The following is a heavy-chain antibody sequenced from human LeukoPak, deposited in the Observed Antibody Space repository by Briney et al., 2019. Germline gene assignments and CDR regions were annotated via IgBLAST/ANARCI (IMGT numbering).Heavy chain of an antibody. D-gene: IGHD3-10*01. J-gene: IGHJ3*01. CDR1: GESFSAYY. Sequence: PSETLSLTCAVYGESFSAYYWSWIRQPPGKGLEWIGEINHSGRTIYNPSLTSRVTISVDTSKNHFSLKLNSVTAADTAVYYCAKPSNYYGSATDAFDFWGQGTMVTVSS. CDR2: INHSGRT. CDR3: AKPSNYYGSATDAFDF. V-gene: IGHV4-34*01.